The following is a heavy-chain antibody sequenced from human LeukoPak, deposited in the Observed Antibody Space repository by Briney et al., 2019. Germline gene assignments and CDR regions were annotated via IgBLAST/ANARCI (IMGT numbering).Heavy chain of an antibody. CDR1: GYILTELC. D-gene: IGHD6-25*01. V-gene: IGHV1-2*02. J-gene: IGHJ3*02. Sequence: GASVKVSCKVSGYILTELCMHWGRQAPGQGLELMGWINPNSGVTNSAQKFQGRVTMTRDTSISTAYMELSRLRSDDTAVYYCARVAPAAAFDIWGQRTMVTVSS. CDR2: INPNSGVT. CDR3: ARVAPAAAFDI.